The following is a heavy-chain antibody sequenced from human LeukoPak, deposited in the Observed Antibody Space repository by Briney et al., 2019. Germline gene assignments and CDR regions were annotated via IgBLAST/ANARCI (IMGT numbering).Heavy chain of an antibody. Sequence: PGGSLRLSCAASGFTFSNYDMHWVRQARGKGLEWVAAIGTAGDTYYPGSVKGRFTISRENAKNSLYLQMNSLRAGDTAVYYCARGVYGSGSGGLDPWGQGTLVTVSS. CDR2: IGTAGDT. D-gene: IGHD3-10*01. V-gene: IGHV3-13*04. J-gene: IGHJ5*02. CDR3: ARGVYGSGSGGLDP. CDR1: GFTFSNYD.